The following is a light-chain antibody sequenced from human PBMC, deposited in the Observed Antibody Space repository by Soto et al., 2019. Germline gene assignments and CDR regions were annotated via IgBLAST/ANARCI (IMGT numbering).Light chain of an antibody. CDR3: SSYTSSSTDV. CDR1: SSDVGGYNY. CDR2: DVS. Sequence: QSALTQPASVSGSPGQSITISCTGTSSDVGGYNYVSWYQQHPGKAPKLMIYDVSNRPSGVSNRFSGSTSGNTASLTISGLQAEDEADYYCSSYTSSSTDVFGTGTKLTGL. J-gene: IGLJ1*01. V-gene: IGLV2-14*01.